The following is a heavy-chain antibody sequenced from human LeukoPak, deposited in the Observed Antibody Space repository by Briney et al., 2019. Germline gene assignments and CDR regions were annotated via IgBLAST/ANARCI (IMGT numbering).Heavy chain of an antibody. Sequence: SETLSLTCTVSGGSITNYYWTWIRQPPGKGLEWIGYIHYSGSTNYNPSLKSRVTISVDTSKNQFSLKLSSVTAADTAVYYCARDPDYWGQGTLVTVSS. CDR2: IHYSGST. V-gene: IGHV4-59*12. J-gene: IGHJ4*02. CDR3: ARDPDY. CDR1: GGSITNYY.